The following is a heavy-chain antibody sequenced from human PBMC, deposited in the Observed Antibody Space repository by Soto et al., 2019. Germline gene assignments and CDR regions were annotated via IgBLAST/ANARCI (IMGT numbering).Heavy chain of an antibody. D-gene: IGHD1-26*01. CDR2: SSSSSSTI. J-gene: IGHJ3*02. CDR3: ARGSLGGSYGAAFDI. V-gene: IGHV3-48*02. Sequence: GGSLRLSCAASGFTFSSYSMNWVRQAPGKGLEWVSYSSSSSSTIYYADSVKGRFTISRDNAKNSLYLQMNSLRDEDTAVYYCARGSLGGSYGAAFDIWGQGTMVTVSS. CDR1: GFTFSSYS.